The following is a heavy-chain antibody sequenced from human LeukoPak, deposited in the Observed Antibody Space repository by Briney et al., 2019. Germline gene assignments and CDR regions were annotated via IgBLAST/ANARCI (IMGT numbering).Heavy chain of an antibody. Sequence: QAGGSLRLSCAASGFTFGSYAMHWVRQAPGKGLEWVAVMSFDGITINYADSVKGRFTISRDNAKNTLYLQMNSLRGEDTAVYYCARARDLYDSSGYSFDYWGQGILVTVSS. V-gene: IGHV3-30-3*01. J-gene: IGHJ4*02. CDR3: ARARDLYDSSGYSFDY. CDR1: GFTFGSYA. D-gene: IGHD3-22*01. CDR2: MSFDGITI.